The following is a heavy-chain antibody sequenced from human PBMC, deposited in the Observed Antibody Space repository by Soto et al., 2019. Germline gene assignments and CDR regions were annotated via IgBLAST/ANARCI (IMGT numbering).Heavy chain of an antibody. CDR2: IWYDGINK. CDR3: ARDEQLGIDY. D-gene: IGHD7-27*01. Sequence: QVQLVESGGGVVQPGRSLRLSCAASGFTFSSYGMHWVRQAPGKGLEWVAVIWYDGINKYYADSVKGRFTISRDNSKNSLNLQMNSLRAEDTAVYYCARDEQLGIDYWGQGTLVTVSS. CDR1: GFTFSSYG. V-gene: IGHV3-33*01. J-gene: IGHJ4*02.